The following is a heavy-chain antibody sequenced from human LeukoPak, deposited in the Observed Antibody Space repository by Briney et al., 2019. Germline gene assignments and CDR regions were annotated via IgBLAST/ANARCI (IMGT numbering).Heavy chain of an antibody. CDR1: GGSISSYY. J-gene: IGHJ4*02. CDR3: ARYGSSWYEKDYFDY. V-gene: IGHV4-59*08. CDR2: IYYSGST. Sequence: SETLSLTCTVSGGSISSYYWSWIRQPPGKGLEWIGYIYYSGSTNYNPSLKSRVTISVDTSKNQFSLKLSSVTAADTAVYYCARYGSSWYEKDYFDYWGQGTLVTVSS. D-gene: IGHD6-13*01.